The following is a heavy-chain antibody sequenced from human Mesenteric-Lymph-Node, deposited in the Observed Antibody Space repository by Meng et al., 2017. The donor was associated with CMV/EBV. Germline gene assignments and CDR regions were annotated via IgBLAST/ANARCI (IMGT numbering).Heavy chain of an antibody. Sequence: SGGTLSRQAISWVQQAPGQGLEWMGRIIPILGRVDSEQKFQGRVTITADKSTGTAYMELSSLRSEDTAVYYCARDLGGHDSCYSCLAGWGQGTLVTVSS. V-gene: IGHV1-69*04. J-gene: IGHJ4*02. CDR1: GGTLSRQA. CDR2: IIPILGRV. CDR3: ARDLGGHDSCYSCLAG. D-gene: IGHD2-15*01.